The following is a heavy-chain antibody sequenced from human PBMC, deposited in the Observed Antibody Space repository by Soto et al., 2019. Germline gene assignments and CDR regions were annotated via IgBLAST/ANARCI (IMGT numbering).Heavy chain of an antibody. CDR1: GFTFSSYG. V-gene: IGHV3-33*01. Sequence: GGSLRLSCAASGFTFSSYGMHWVRQAPGKGLEWVAVIWYDGSNKYYADSVKGRFTISRDNSKNTLYLQMNSLRAEDTAVYYCAREAAVDGWTPFSDYWGQGTRVTVSS. CDR3: AREAAVDGWTPFSDY. CDR2: IWYDGSNK. J-gene: IGHJ4*02. D-gene: IGHD6-19*01.